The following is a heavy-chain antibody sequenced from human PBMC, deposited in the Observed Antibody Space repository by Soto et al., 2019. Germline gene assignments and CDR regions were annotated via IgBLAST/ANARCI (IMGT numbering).Heavy chain of an antibody. Sequence: GASVKVSCKASGNTVPNYAIHWVRQAPGQRLEWMGWINGGNGNTYYSEHFQGRVTFTRDTSAGTAYMELSSLRSEDTAVYYCARDPVVRDTAMVTRWFDPWGQGTLVTVSS. D-gene: IGHD5-18*01. CDR1: GNTVPNYA. J-gene: IGHJ5*02. V-gene: IGHV1-3*01. CDR3: ARDPVVRDTAMVTRWFDP. CDR2: INGGNGNT.